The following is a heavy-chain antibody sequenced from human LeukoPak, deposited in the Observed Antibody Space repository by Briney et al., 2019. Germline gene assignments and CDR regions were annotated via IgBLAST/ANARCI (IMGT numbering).Heavy chain of an antibody. J-gene: IGHJ4*02. Sequence: GGSLGLPCAASGFTFSSYWMSWVRQAPGKGLEWVANIKQDGSEKYYVDSVKGRFTISRDNAKDSLYLQMNSLRAEDTAVYYCARHEDIVDVVAATDWGQGTLVTVSS. CDR1: GFTFSSYW. D-gene: IGHD2-15*01. CDR2: IKQDGSEK. V-gene: IGHV3-7*01. CDR3: ARHEDIVDVVAATD.